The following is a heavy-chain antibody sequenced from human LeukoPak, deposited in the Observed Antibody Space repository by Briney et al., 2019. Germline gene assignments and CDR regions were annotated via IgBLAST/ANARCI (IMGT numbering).Heavy chain of an antibody. D-gene: IGHD2-8*01. CDR3: ARGAHVLMVYAPFDY. J-gene: IGHJ4*02. CDR1: GFTFSDYY. CDR2: ISSSGSTM. V-gene: IGHV3-11*04. Sequence: GGSLRLSCAASGFTFSDYYMSWIRQAPGKGLEWVSYISSSGSTMYYADSVKGRFTISRDNAKNSLYLQMNSLRAEDTAVYYCARGAHVLMVYAPFDYWGQGTLVTVSS.